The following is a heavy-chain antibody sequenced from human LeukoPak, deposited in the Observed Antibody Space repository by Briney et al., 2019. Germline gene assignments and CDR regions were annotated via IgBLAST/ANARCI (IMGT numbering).Heavy chain of an antibody. CDR3: ARGGYPGIAVTGRTFDY. Sequence: PGGSLRLSCAASGFTFTNYAMSWVRQAPGKGLEWVSVISDSGGTTYYAASVKGRFTISRDNSKNTLYLKMNSLRAEDTAVYYCARGGYPGIAVTGRTFDYWGQGTLVTVSS. D-gene: IGHD6-13*01. CDR2: ISDSGGTT. V-gene: IGHV3-23*01. J-gene: IGHJ4*02. CDR1: GFTFTNYA.